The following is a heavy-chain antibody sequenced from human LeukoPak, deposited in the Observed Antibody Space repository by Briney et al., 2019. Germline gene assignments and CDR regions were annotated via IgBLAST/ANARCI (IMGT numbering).Heavy chain of an antibody. D-gene: IGHD2-21*02. Sequence: PSDTLSLTCSVSGVSIDSYHWSWIRQPPGKGLEWIGYFYYTGSTNYSPSFEGRVTISEDTSKNQISLRLTSVTAADTAVYYCAGRTAATTRPFDYWGQGTLVTVS. CDR3: AGRTAATTRPFDY. J-gene: IGHJ4*02. CDR2: FYYTGST. V-gene: IGHV4-59*07. CDR1: GVSIDSYH.